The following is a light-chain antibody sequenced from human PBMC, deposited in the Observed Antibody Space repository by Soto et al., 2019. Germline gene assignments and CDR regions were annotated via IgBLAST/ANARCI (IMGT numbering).Light chain of an antibody. J-gene: IGKJ5*01. CDR2: AVS. CDR1: RSVSSNY. V-gene: IGKV3-20*01. CDR3: QQYGTAPIT. Sequence: VLPQSPGTLSFSPGERATLSCRASRSVSSNYLGWYQQKPGQAPRLLIYAVSTRATGIPARFCGSGSGTDFTLTISRLEPEDSAMYYCQQYGTAPITFGQGTRLEI.